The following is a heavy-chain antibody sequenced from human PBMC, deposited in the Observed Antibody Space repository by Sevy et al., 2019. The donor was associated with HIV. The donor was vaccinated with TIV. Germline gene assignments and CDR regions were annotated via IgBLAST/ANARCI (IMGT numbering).Heavy chain of an antibody. CDR1: GFTFSHYA. CDR2: NPFDGINK. Sequence: GSLRLSCAASGFTFSHYALPWVRQAPGKGLGGGAVNPFDGINKYYPGSVRGRFTISRDYSKNTLYLQMNSLRAEDTAVYYCAHPVLRFFDWFEIDYWGQGTLVTVSS. J-gene: IGHJ4*02. CDR3: AHPVLRFFDWFEIDY. V-gene: IGHV3-30*04. D-gene: IGHD3-9*01.